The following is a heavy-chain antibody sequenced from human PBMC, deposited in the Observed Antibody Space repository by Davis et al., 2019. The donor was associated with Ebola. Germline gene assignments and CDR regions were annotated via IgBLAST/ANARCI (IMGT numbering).Heavy chain of an antibody. V-gene: IGHV4-59*01. CDR3: ARAPPRRPGTTGYYYYYYGMDV. D-gene: IGHD1-7*01. CDR2: IYYSGST. Sequence: PSETLSLTCTVSGGSISSYYWSWIRQPPGKGLEWIGYIYYSGSTNYNPSLKSRVTISVDTSKNQFSLKLSSVTAADTAVYYCARAPPRRPGTTGYYYYYYGMDVWGQGTTVTVSS. J-gene: IGHJ6*02. CDR1: GGSISSYY.